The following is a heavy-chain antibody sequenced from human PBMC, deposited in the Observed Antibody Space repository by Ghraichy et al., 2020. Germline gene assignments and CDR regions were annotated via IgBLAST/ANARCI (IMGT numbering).Heavy chain of an antibody. Sequence: SVKVSCKASGGTFSSYAISWVRQAPGQGLEWMGGIIPIFGTANYAQKFQGRVTITADESMSTAYMELSSLRSEDTAVYYCARDPLLIAAAGTGLRDYYYCGMDVCRQEPTVTVSS. D-gene: IGHD6-13*01. CDR1: GGTFSSYA. CDR2: IIPIFGTA. J-gene: IGHJ6*02. V-gene: IGHV1-69*13. CDR3: ARDPLLIAAAGTGLRDYYYCGMDV.